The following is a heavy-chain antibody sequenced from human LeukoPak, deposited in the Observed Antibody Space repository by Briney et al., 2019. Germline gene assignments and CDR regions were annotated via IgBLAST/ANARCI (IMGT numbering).Heavy chain of an antibody. D-gene: IGHD5-18*01. J-gene: IGHJ4*02. V-gene: IGHV3-21*01. Sequence: GGSLRLSCAASGFTFSSYSMNWVRQAPGKGLEWVSSISSSSSYIYYADSVKSRFTISRDNAKNSLYLQMNSLRAEDTAVYYCARTPTAMVPTDLDYWGQGTLVTVSS. CDR2: ISSSSSYI. CDR3: ARTPTAMVPTDLDY. CDR1: GFTFSSYS.